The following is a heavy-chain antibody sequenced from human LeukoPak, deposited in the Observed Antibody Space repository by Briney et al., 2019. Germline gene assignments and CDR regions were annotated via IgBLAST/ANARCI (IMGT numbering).Heavy chain of an antibody. Sequence: GASVKVSCKASGYTFTGYYMHWARQAPGQGLEWMGWINPNSGGTNYAQKFQGRVTMTRDTSISTAYMELSRLRSDDTAVYYCARDRYGDYVYYYMDVWGKGTTVTVSS. D-gene: IGHD4-17*01. CDR1: GYTFTGYY. CDR3: ARDRYGDYVYYYMDV. J-gene: IGHJ6*03. CDR2: INPNSGGT. V-gene: IGHV1-2*02.